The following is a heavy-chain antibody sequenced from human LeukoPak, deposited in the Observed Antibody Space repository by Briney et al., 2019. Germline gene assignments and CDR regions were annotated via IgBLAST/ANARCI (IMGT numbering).Heavy chain of an antibody. CDR1: GYTFSRYG. CDR2: ISTYNGNT. J-gene: IGHJ3*02. Sequence: ASVKVSCKASGYTFSRYGITWVRQAPGQGLEWMGWISTYNGNTNYAQKLQGRVTMTTDTSTSTAYMELRSLRSDDTAVYYCARDVDTSSDAFDIWGQGTMVTVSS. D-gene: IGHD3-10*01. CDR3: ARDVDTSSDAFDI. V-gene: IGHV1-18*01.